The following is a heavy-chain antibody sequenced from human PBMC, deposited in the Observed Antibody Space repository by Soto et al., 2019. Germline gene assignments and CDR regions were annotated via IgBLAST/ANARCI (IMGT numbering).Heavy chain of an antibody. CDR2: INNDGSVS. J-gene: IGHJ6*03. D-gene: IGHD2-15*01. CDR3: ARGDCVGGTCYSLAGSFYYYMDV. CDR1: GFTFSNYC. Sequence: EVQLVESGGGLVQPGGSLRLSCVASGFTFSNYCMYWVRQAPGDELVWVSRINNDGSVSSYADSVKGRLTISRDNVKNTLYLQMDSLRAEDTAVYYCARGDCVGGTCYSLAGSFYYYMDVWGKGTTVTVFS. V-gene: IGHV3-74*01.